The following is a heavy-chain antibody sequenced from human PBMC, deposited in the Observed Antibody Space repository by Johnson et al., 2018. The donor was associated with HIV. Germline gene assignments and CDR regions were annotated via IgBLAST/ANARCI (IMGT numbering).Heavy chain of an antibody. Sequence: VQLVESGGGVVQPGRSLRLSCAASGFTVSSNYMSWVRQAPGKGLEWVSVIYSGGTTMYYSDSVKGRFTISRDNANNSLHLQMNRLRAEDTAVYYCARTSSGSRNALDIWGLGTMVTVSS. CDR2: IYSGGTTM. D-gene: IGHD3-10*01. CDR3: ARTSSGSRNALDI. J-gene: IGHJ3*02. CDR1: GFTVSSNY. V-gene: IGHV3-66*01.